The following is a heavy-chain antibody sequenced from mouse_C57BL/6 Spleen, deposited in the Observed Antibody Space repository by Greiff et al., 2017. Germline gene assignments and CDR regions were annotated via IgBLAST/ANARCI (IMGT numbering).Heavy chain of an antibody. J-gene: IGHJ4*01. CDR1: GFTFSDYY. D-gene: IGHD1-1*01. CDR3: ARRTVVATDAMDY. CDR2: ISNGGGST. Sequence: EVHLVESGGGLVQPGGSLKLSCAASGFTFSDYYMYWVRQTPEKRLEWVAYISNGGGSTYYPDTVKGRFTISRDNAKNTLYLQMSRLKSEDTAMYYCARRTVVATDAMDYWGQGTSVTVSS. V-gene: IGHV5-12*01.